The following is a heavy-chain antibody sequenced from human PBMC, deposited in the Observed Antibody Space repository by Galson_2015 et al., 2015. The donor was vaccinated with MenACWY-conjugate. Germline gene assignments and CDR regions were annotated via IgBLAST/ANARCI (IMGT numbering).Heavy chain of an antibody. CDR2: ISSSGNTI. D-gene: IGHD3-22*01. Sequence: SLRLSCAASGSTFSSYEMNWVRQAPGKGLEWVSYISSSGNTIYYADSVKGRFTISRDNAKNSLYLQMNSLRAEDTAVYYCARGVYDSSGYYFPWGQGTLVTVSS. J-gene: IGHJ1*01. V-gene: IGHV3-48*03. CDR3: ARGVYDSSGYYFP. CDR1: GSTFSSYE.